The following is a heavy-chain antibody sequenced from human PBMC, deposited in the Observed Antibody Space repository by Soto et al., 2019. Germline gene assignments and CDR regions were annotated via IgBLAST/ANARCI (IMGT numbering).Heavy chain of an antibody. CDR2: IVVGSGNT. CDR3: AAPLNNYYYYGMDV. CDR1: GFTFTSSA. V-gene: IGHV1-58*01. Sequence: SVKVSCKASGFTFTSSAVQWVRQARGQRLEWIGWIVVGSGNTNYAQKFQERVTITRDMSTSTAYMELSSLRSEDTAVYYRAAPLNNYYYYGMDVWGQGTTVTVSS. J-gene: IGHJ6*02.